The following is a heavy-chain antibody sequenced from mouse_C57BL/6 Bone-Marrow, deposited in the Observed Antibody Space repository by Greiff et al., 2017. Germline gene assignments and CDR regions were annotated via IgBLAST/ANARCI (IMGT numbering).Heavy chain of an antibody. D-gene: IGHD2-4*01. CDR3: ARDYDYDGLFAY. CDR1: GYTFTSYW. J-gene: IGHJ3*01. CDR2: IHPNSGST. V-gene: IGHV1-64*01. Sequence: QVQLKQPGAELVKPGASVKLSCKASGYTFTSYWLHWVKQRPGPGLEWIGMIHPNSGSTNYNEKFKSKATLTVDKSSSTAYMQLSSLTSEDSAVYYCARDYDYDGLFAYWGQGTLVTVSA.